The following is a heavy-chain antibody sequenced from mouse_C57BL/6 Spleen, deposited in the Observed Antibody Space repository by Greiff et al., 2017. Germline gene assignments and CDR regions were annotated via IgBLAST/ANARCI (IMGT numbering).Heavy chain of an antibody. CDR3: ARGYCGSSPYWYVCV. V-gene: IGHV5-17*01. CDR1: GFTFSDYG. J-gene: IGHJ1*03. D-gene: IGHD1-1*01. Sequence: EVKLMESGGGLVKPGGSLKLSCAASGFTFSDYGMHWVRQAPEKGLEWVAYISSGSSTIYYADTVKGRFTISRDNAKNTLYLQMTSLRSEATAMYYCARGYCGSSPYWYVCVWGTGATVTVSS. CDR2: ISSGSSTI.